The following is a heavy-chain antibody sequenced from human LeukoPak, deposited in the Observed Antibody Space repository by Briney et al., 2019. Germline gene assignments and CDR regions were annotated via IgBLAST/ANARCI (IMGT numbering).Heavy chain of an antibody. CDR1: GYTFTGYY. D-gene: IGHD5-24*01. Sequence: ASVKVSCTASGYTFTGYYMHWVRQAPGQGLEWTGWIRPDSGGTNYAQNFQGRVTMTRDTSISTAYMELSSLRSDDTAVYYCARQGYNYNTGRHNWFDPWGQGILVTVSS. CDR3: ARQGYNYNTGRHNWFDP. CDR2: IRPDSGGT. J-gene: IGHJ5*02. V-gene: IGHV1-2*02.